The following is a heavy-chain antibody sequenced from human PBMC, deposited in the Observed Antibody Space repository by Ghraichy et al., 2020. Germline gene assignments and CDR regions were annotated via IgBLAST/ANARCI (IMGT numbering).Heavy chain of an antibody. J-gene: IGHJ4*02. CDR1: GGPFGGYY. V-gene: IGHV4-34*01. CDR3: ARGRYCGGGSCYPRPYYVDS. Sequence: ESMNISCAVYGGPFGGYYWNLVRQFPGKGLEWIGEIYPGGSTNYNPSLESRVAISVDASRKQFSLSLFSVTAADTAIYYCARGRYCGGGSCYPRPYYVDSWGQGTLVTVSS. CDR2: IYPGGST. D-gene: IGHD2-15*01.